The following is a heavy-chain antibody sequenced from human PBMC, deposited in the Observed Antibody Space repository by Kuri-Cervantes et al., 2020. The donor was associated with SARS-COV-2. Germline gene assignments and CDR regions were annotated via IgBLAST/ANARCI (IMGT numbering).Heavy chain of an antibody. CDR2: ISYDGSNK. CDR3: AKDGLGYNWNAGGWFDP. CDR1: GFTFSSYG. J-gene: IGHJ5*02. V-gene: IGHV3-30*18. D-gene: IGHD1-20*01. Sequence: GESLKISCAASGFTFSSYGMHWVRQAPSKGLEWVAVISYDGSNKYYADSVKGRFTISRDNSKNTLYLQMNSLRAEDTAVYCCAKDGLGYNWNAGGWFDPWGQGTLVTVSS.